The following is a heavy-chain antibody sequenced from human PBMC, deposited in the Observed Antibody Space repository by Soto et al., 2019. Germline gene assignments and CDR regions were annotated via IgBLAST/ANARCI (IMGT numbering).Heavy chain of an antibody. CDR2: INYRGTT. CDR1: GGSINSGDSY. D-gene: IGHD2-2*01. Sequence: PSETLSLTCTVSGGSINSGDSYWNWIRQNPEKGLEWIGYINYRGTTFYNPSLKSRIIISADTSENQFSLKLNSVTAADTAVYYCVRDAPGVDPYWGQGTLVTVSS. V-gene: IGHV4-31*03. CDR3: VRDAPGVDPY. J-gene: IGHJ4*02.